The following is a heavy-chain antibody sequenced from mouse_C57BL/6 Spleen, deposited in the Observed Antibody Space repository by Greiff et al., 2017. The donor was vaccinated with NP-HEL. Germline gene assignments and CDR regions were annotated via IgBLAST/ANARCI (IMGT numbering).Heavy chain of an antibody. V-gene: IGHV1-52*01. CDR1: GYTFTSYW. CDR3: ARSRLRQPLFDY. CDR2: IDPSDSET. Sequence: QVQLQQPGAELVRPGSSVKLSCKASGYTFTSYWMHWVKQRPIQGLEWIGNIDPSDSETHYNQKFKDKATLTVDKSSSTAYMQFSSLTSEDSAIYYCARSRLRQPLFDYWGQGTTLTVSS. J-gene: IGHJ2*01. D-gene: IGHD1-2*01.